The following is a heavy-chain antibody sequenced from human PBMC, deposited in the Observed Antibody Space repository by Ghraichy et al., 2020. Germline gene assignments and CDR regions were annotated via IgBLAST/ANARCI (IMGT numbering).Heavy chain of an antibody. D-gene: IGHD4-17*01. V-gene: IGHV3-23*01. CDR1: GFTFSSYA. J-gene: IGHJ3*02. Sequence: GGSLRLSCAASGFTFSSYAMTWVRQAPGKGLEWVSTISGSRGSTYYADAVKGRVTMARDNSKNTVYMQMNSMRAEDTAVYYCAKATTVTDALDIWGQGTMVTVSS. CDR2: ISGSRGST. CDR3: AKATTVTDALDI.